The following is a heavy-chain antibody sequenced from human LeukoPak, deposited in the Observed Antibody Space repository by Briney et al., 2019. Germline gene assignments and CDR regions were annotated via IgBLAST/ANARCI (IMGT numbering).Heavy chain of an antibody. CDR1: GFTFSSYS. CDR2: ISSSSSYI. Sequence: GGSLRLSCAASGFTFSSYSVNWVRQAPGKGLEWVSSISSSSSYIYYADSVKGRFTISRDNAKNSLYLQMNSLRAEDTAVYYCASPPGYCSGGSCENDYWGQGTLVTVSS. J-gene: IGHJ4*02. D-gene: IGHD2-15*01. V-gene: IGHV3-21*01. CDR3: ASPPGYCSGGSCENDY.